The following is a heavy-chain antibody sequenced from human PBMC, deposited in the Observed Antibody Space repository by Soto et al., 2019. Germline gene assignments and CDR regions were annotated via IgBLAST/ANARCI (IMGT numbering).Heavy chain of an antibody. CDR2: ISSSSSTI. J-gene: IGHJ4*02. V-gene: IGHV3-48*01. CDR3: ARVFCRGDCYSPLDY. D-gene: IGHD2-21*02. Sequence: PGGSLRLSCAASGFTFSSYSMNWVRQAPGKGLEWVSYISSSSSTIYYADSVKGRFTISRDNAKNSLYLQMNSLRADDTAVYYCARVFCRGDCYSPLDYWGQGTLVTVSS. CDR1: GFTFSSYS.